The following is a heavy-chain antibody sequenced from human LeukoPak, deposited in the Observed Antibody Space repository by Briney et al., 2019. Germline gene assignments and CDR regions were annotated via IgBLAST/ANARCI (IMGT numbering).Heavy chain of an antibody. D-gene: IGHD2-8*01. Sequence: ASVKVSCKASGYSFTGHYIHWVRQAPGQGLEWMGWLNPNSGDTNYAQKFQGRVTMTRDTSISTAYMELSSLTSDDTAVYFCARSAEHCNNGVCFTDYYMDVWGKGTTVTVSS. V-gene: IGHV1-2*02. CDR2: LNPNSGDT. CDR3: ARSAEHCNNGVCFTDYYMDV. J-gene: IGHJ6*03. CDR1: GYSFTGHY.